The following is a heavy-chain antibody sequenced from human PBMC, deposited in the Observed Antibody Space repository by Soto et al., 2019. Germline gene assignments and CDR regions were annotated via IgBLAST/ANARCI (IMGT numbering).Heavy chain of an antibody. CDR1: GYTLTELS. D-gene: IGHD3-10*01. CDR3: ATAGAGYIEGSGSYYTPLYYFDY. CDR2: FDPEDGAT. V-gene: IGHV1-24*01. J-gene: IGHJ4*02. Sequence: ASVKVSCKVSGYTLTELSMHWVRQAPGKGLEWMGGFDPEDGATIYAQKFQGRVTMIEDTSTDTAYMELSSLRSEDTAVYYCATAGAGYIEGSGSYYTPLYYFDYWGQGTLVTVSS.